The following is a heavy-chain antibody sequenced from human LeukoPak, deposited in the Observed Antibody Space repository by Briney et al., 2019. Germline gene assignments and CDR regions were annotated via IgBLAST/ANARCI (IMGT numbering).Heavy chain of an antibody. V-gene: IGHV1-69*04. Sequence: SVKVSCKASGGTFSSYAISWVRQAPGQGLEWMGRIIPILGIANYAQKFQGRVTITADKSTSTAYVELSSLRSEDTAVYYCARDCSLSWFDPWGQGTLVTVSS. D-gene: IGHD2-21*01. J-gene: IGHJ5*02. CDR3: ARDCSLSWFDP. CDR1: GGTFSSYA. CDR2: IIPILGIA.